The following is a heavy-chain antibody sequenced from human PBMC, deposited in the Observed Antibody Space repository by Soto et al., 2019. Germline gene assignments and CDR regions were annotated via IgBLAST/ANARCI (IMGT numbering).Heavy chain of an antibody. D-gene: IGHD2-8*01. CDR3: ARIWNDIPHNWFDP. Sequence: QVTLKESGPVLVKPTETLTLTCTVSGFSLSNARMGVSWIRQPPGKALEWLAHIFSNDEKSYSTSLKSRLIISKDTSKSQVVLTMTNMDPVDTATYYCARIWNDIPHNWFDPWGQGTLVTVSS. V-gene: IGHV2-26*01. CDR2: IFSNDEK. J-gene: IGHJ5*02. CDR1: GFSLSNARMG.